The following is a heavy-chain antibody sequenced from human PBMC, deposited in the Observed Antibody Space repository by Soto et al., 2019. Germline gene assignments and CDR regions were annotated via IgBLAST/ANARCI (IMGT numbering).Heavy chain of an antibody. D-gene: IGHD1-26*01. CDR3: ARAVGATRGYFDY. J-gene: IGHJ4*02. Sequence: QVQLVESGGGVVQPGRSLRLSCAASGFTFSSYAMHWVRQAPGKGLEWVAVISYDGSNKYYADSVKGRFTISRDNSKNTLYLQMNSLRAEDTAVYYCARAVGATRGYFDYWGQGTLVTVSS. CDR1: GFTFSSYA. V-gene: IGHV3-30-3*01. CDR2: ISYDGSNK.